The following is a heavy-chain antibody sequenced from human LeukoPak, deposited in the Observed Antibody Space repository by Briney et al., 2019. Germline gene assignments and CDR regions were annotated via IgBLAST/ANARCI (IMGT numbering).Heavy chain of an antibody. CDR1: GFTVSSNY. J-gene: IGHJ1*01. CDR2: ISYDGSNK. V-gene: IGHV3-30*18. CDR3: AKDRLLYYYDRRGSFQH. Sequence: PGGSLRLSCAASGFTVSSNYMSWVRQAPWKGLEWVAVISYDGSNKYYADSVKGRFTISRDNSKNTLYLQMNSLRAEDTAVYYCAKDRLLYYYDRRGSFQHWGQGTLVTVSS. D-gene: IGHD3-22*01.